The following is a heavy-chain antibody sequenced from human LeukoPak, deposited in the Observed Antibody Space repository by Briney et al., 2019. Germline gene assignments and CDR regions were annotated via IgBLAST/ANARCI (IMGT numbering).Heavy chain of an antibody. CDR2: IYYTGST. V-gene: IGHV4-59*01. Sequence: PSETLSLTCTVSGGSISSYYWSWIRQPPGKGLEWIGYIYYTGSTYYNPSLKSRVTISVDTSKNQFSLKLSSVTAADTTVYYCARDSGQIVDYYDSIWGQGTMVTVSS. J-gene: IGHJ3*02. CDR1: GGSISSYY. CDR3: ARDSGQIVDYYDSI. D-gene: IGHD3-22*01.